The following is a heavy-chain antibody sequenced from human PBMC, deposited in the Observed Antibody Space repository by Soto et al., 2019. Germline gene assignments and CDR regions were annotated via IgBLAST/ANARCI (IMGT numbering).Heavy chain of an antibody. CDR3: VHRIHISGWYGFDY. D-gene: IGHD6-13*01. J-gene: IGHJ4*02. CDR1: GFSLSTSAMS. CDR2: IYWDDDN. Sequence: SGPTLVNPTQTLTLTCTFSGFSLSTSAMSVGWIRQPPGKALEWLALIYWDDDNRYSPSLKSRLTITKDTSKNQVVLTMTNMGPVDTGTYFCVHRIHISGWYGFDYWGQ. V-gene: IGHV2-5*02.